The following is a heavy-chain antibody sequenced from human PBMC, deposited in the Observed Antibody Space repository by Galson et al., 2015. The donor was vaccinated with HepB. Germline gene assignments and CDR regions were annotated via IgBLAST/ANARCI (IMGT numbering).Heavy chain of an antibody. Sequence: SLRLSCAASGFTFSRYDIHWVRQAPGKGLEWVAAIWSDGSSQYYADSVEGRFTISRDNSKNTLYLQMNSLRPEDTAVYSCARESFGVVNLDYWGQGTLVTVSS. CDR1: GFTFSRYD. CDR3: ARESFGVVNLDY. V-gene: IGHV3-33*01. J-gene: IGHJ4*02. CDR2: IWSDGSSQ. D-gene: IGHD3-3*01.